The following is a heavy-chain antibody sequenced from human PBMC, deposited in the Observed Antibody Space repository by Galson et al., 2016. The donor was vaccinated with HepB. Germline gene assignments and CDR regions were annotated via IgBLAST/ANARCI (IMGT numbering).Heavy chain of an antibody. CDR3: ARILYFDWLSRDGY. CDR2: IKQDGSEK. V-gene: IGHV3-7*01. D-gene: IGHD3-9*01. CDR1: GFSFSSSW. Sequence: SLRLSCAASGFSFSSSWMTWIRQTPGKGPEWVANIKQDGSEKYYVDSVKGRFTIYRDNAKNSLYLQMNSLRAEDTAVYYCARILYFDWLSRDGYWGQGTLVTVSS. J-gene: IGHJ4*02.